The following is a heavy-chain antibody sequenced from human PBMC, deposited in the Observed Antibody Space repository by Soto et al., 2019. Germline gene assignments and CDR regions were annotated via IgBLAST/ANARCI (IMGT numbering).Heavy chain of an antibody. J-gene: IGHJ4*02. V-gene: IGHV3-33*01. Sequence: HPGGSLRLSCAASGFTFSSYGMHWVRQAPGKGLEWVAVIWYDGSNKYYADSVKGRFTISRDNSKNTLYLQMNSLRAEDTAVYYCAREGAAGPHFDYWGQGTLVTVSS. CDR2: IWYDGSNK. CDR1: GFTFSSYG. CDR3: AREGAAGPHFDY. D-gene: IGHD6-13*01.